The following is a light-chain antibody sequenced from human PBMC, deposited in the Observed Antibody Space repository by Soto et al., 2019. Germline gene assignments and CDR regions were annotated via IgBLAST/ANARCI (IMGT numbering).Light chain of an antibody. CDR2: EVS. CDR1: SSDVGSYNR. V-gene: IGLV2-18*02. J-gene: IGLJ1*01. Sequence: QSVLTQPPSVSGSPGQSVTISCTGTSSDVGSYNRVSWYRQPPGTAPKLMIYEVSNRPSGVPDRFSGSKSGNTASLTISGLQAEDEADYYCGSWDSSLSAYVFGTGTKGTVL. CDR3: GSWDSSLSAYV.